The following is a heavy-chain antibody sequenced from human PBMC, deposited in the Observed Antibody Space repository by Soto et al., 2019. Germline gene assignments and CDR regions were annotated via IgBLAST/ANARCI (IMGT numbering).Heavy chain of an antibody. J-gene: IGHJ6*02. CDR3: ARDVDTAMVGDYYYYGMDV. D-gene: IGHD5-18*01. CDR2: IIPIFGTA. Sequence: ASVKVSCKASGYTFTGYYMHWVRQATGQGLEWMGGIIPIFGTANYAQKFQGRVTITADESTSTAYMELSSLRSEDTAVYYCARDVDTAMVGDYYYYGMDVCGQGTTVTVSS. CDR1: GYTFTGYY. V-gene: IGHV1-69*13.